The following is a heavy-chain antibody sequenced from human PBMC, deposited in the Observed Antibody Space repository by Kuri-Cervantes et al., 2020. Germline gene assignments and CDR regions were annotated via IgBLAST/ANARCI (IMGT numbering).Heavy chain of an antibody. CDR1: GLTFSRYW. Sequence: GGSLRLSCGASGLTFSRYWMSWVRQAPGKGLEWVANIKPEGSEKYYVDSVKGRFSISRDNTKNSLYLEMNSLRAEDTAVYYCARDNSYNWNYVGWFDSWGQGTLVTVSS. CDR3: ARDNSYNWNYVGWFDS. V-gene: IGHV3-7*01. J-gene: IGHJ5*01. D-gene: IGHD1-7*01. CDR2: IKPEGSEK.